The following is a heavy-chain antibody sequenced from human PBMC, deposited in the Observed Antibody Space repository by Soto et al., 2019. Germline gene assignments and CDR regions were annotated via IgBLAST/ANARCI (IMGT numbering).Heavy chain of an antibody. CDR2: ISSGGST. CDR1: AFTFSNYG. Sequence: GGSLRLSCAVSAFTFSNYGMSWVRQAPGKGLEWVSAISSGGSTFFADSVKGRFSISRDNSKNTLYLQMNSLRAEDTAVYYCAKENSGYEKWGQGTLVTVSS. CDR3: AKENSGYEK. D-gene: IGHD5-12*01. V-gene: IGHV3-23*01. J-gene: IGHJ4*02.